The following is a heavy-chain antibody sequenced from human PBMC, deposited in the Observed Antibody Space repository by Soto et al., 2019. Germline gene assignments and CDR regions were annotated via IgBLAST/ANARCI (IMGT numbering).Heavy chain of an antibody. Sequence: EVQLVESGGGLVQPGGSLRLSCVASGFIFNSYSMNWVRQAPGKGLEWISYINSGSTSVFYADSVKGRFTIPRDNAKNSLDLQMNSLRAEDTAVYYCGSSASPDAYWGQGTLVTVSS. CDR3: GSSASPDAY. CDR2: INSGSTSV. J-gene: IGHJ4*02. CDR1: GFIFNSYS. D-gene: IGHD3-22*01. V-gene: IGHV3-48*01.